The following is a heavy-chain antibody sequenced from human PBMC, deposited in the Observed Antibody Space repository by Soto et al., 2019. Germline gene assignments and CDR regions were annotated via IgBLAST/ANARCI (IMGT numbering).Heavy chain of an antibody. CDR1: GYTFTSYP. D-gene: IGHD3-10*01. V-gene: IGHV1-3*01. J-gene: IGHJ4*02. CDR3: ARKDDYGAGIYYFDH. Sequence: VQLVQSGADLREPGASVKVSCKAAGYTFTSYPVHWVRQAPGQRLQWMGWINAANGDTGYSQKFQGRVTFTRDTSASTLYMELSSLTSEDTAVYYCARKDDYGAGIYYFDHWGQGTLVTVSS. CDR2: INAANGDT.